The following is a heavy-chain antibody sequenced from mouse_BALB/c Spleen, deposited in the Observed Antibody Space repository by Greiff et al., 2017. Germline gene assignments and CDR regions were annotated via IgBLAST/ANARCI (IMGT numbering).Heavy chain of an antibody. V-gene: IGHV5-6*02. Sequence: DVKLVESGGDLVKPGGSLKLSCAASGFTFSSYGMSWVRQTPDKRLEWVATISSGGSYTYYPDSVKGRFTISRDNAKNTLYLQMSSLKSEDTAMYYCARQLTAGYAMDYWGQGTSVTVSS. J-gene: IGHJ4*01. CDR2: ISSGGSYT. CDR3: ARQLTAGYAMDY. D-gene: IGHD1-2*01. CDR1: GFTFSSYG.